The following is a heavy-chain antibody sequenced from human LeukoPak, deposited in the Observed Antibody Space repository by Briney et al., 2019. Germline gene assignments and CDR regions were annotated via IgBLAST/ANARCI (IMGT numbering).Heavy chain of an antibody. CDR3: AKKDGYSGYAFDY. Sequence: GGSLRLSCAASGFTFSNYGIHWVRQAPGKGLEWVAVISHDGSNEYYADSVKGRFTISRDNSKNTLFLQMNSLRAEDTAVYYCAKKDGYSGYAFDYWGQGTLVTVSS. CDR2: ISHDGSNE. CDR1: GFTFSNYG. D-gene: IGHD5-12*01. J-gene: IGHJ4*02. V-gene: IGHV3-30*18.